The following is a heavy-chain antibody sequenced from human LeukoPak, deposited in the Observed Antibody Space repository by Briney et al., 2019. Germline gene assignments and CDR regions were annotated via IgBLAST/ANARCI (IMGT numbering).Heavy chain of an antibody. CDR3: AKAGPGTMTFDAFDI. Sequence: QAGGSLRLSCPASAFTFSNYVMSWVRQAPGKGLEWVSTISPSGERTYHADSVRGLFTISRDNSKNTLHLQMNSLRADDTAVYYCAKAGPGTMTFDAFDIWGQGTVVTVSS. J-gene: IGHJ3*02. CDR2: ISPSGERT. V-gene: IGHV3-23*01. D-gene: IGHD3-22*01. CDR1: AFTFSNYV.